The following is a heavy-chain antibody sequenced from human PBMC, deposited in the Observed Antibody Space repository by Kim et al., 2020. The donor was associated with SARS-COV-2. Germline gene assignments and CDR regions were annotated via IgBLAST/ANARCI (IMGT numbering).Heavy chain of an antibody. J-gene: IGHJ4*02. CDR3: ARPMTTAYYTMHY. Sequence: ASVKVSCKASGYTFTNYGLHWVRQAPGQRLEWMGRINADSGNTKYAQKFQGRVTITRDTSASTVYMELSSLTSEDAAVSYCARPMTTAYYTMHYWGQGTL. D-gene: IGHD3-9*01. CDR2: INADSGNT. CDR1: GYTFTNYG. V-gene: IGHV1-3*01.